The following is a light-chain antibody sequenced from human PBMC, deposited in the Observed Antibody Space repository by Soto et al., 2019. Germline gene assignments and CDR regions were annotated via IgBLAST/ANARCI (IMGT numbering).Light chain of an antibody. CDR1: QSVSSY. CDR3: QQRSNWPEYT. J-gene: IGKJ2*01. Sequence: EIVLTQSPATLSLSPGERATLSCRASQSVSSYLAWYQQKPGQAPRLLIYDASNRATGIPARFSGSGSGTDFTLTISSLEPEDVAVYYCQQRSNWPEYTFGQGTKLEIK. V-gene: IGKV3-11*01. CDR2: DAS.